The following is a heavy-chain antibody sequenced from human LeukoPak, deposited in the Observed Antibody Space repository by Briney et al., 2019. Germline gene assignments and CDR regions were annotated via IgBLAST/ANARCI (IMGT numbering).Heavy chain of an antibody. Sequence: ASVKVSCKASGGTFSSYAISWVRQAPGQGLEWMGWISAYNGNTNYAQKLQGRVTMTTDTSTSTAYMELRSLRSDDTAVYYCARRYCSSTSCYSPNFDYWGQGTLVTVSS. CDR2: ISAYNGNT. V-gene: IGHV1-18*01. J-gene: IGHJ4*02. CDR1: GGTFSSYA. D-gene: IGHD2-2*01. CDR3: ARRYCSSTSCYSPNFDY.